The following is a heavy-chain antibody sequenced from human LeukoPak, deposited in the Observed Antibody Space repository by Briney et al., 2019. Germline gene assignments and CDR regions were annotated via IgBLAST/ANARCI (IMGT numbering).Heavy chain of an antibody. D-gene: IGHD6-6*01. CDR3: ARDLPYSSSSAIPFDY. Sequence: ASVKVSCKASGYTFTSYGVTWVRQAPGQGLEWMGWISTYSDNTNYAQKFQGRVTMTTDTSTSTAYMELRSLTSDDTAVYYCARDLPYSSSSAIPFDYWGQGTLVTVSS. CDR1: GYTFTSYG. V-gene: IGHV1-18*01. CDR2: ISTYSDNT. J-gene: IGHJ4*02.